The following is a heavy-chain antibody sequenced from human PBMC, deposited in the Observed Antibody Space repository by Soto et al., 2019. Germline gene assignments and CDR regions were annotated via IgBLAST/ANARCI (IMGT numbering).Heavy chain of an antibody. J-gene: IGHJ4*02. V-gene: IGHV3-15*02. D-gene: IGHD3-10*01. CDR1: GFIFANAW. CDR3: ATDAAAERRTSGVFDF. CDR2: IKSKVDGATT. Sequence: EVQLVESGGALVKPGGSLRLSCAASGFIFANAWMTWLRQAPGKGLEWVATIKSKVDGATTNYATSVKGRFSISRDDSHNMLFHQLDSLTTEDPGTYYCATDAAAERRTSGVFDFWGQGTLV.